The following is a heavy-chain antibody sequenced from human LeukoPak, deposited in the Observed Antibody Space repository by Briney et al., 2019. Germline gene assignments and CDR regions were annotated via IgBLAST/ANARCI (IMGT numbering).Heavy chain of an antibody. CDR3: AKEYCSNSVCHSLDY. CDR2: INSDGSST. Sequence: PGGSLRLSCAASGFTFSRYWMHWVRQAPGKGLVWVSRINSDGSSTSCADSVKGRFTISRDNAKNTLYLQMNSLRAEDTAVYYCAKEYCSNSVCHSLDYWGQGTLVTVSS. D-gene: IGHD2-8*01. CDR1: GFTFSRYW. V-gene: IGHV3-74*01. J-gene: IGHJ4*02.